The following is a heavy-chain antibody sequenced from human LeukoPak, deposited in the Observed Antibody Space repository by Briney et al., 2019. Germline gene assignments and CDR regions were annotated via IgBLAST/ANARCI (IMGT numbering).Heavy chain of an antibody. CDR2: IYYTGKT. Sequence: SETLSLACTVSGDSVSNGNYYWSWLRQPPGKALEWIGYIYYTGKTYYNPSLEGRVTILVDTSRNHFSVKLSSVTAADTAVYYCARSQNYYGSGDYWSQGTLVTVSS. V-gene: IGHV4-61*03. J-gene: IGHJ4*02. CDR3: ARSQNYYGSGDY. D-gene: IGHD3-10*01. CDR1: GDSVSNGNYY.